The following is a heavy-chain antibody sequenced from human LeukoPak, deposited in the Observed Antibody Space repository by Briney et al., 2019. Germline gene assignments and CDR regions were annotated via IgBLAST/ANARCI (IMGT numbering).Heavy chain of an antibody. CDR3: ARNPGGYSGHYYFDY. CDR1: GGSINNFY. J-gene: IGHJ4*02. CDR2: IYASGDT. V-gene: IGHV4-4*07. D-gene: IGHD5-12*01. Sequence: SDTLSLTCTVSGGSINNFYWTWIRQPAGRGLEWIGRIYASGDTNYNPSLKSRVTISVDTSKNQFSLKLSSVTAADTAVYYCARNPGGYSGHYYFDYWGQGTLVTVSS.